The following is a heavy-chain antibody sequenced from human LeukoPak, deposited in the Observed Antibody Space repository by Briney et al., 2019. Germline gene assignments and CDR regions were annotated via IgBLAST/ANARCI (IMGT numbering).Heavy chain of an antibody. CDR3: AHDSSGNFDY. J-gene: IGHJ4*02. Sequence: PSETLSLTCTVSGGSISSSSYYWGWIRQPPGKGLEWIGSIYYSGSTYYNPSLKSRVTISVDTSKNQLSLKLSSVTAADTAVYYCAHDSSGNFDYWGQGTLVTVSS. CDR1: GGSISSSSYY. D-gene: IGHD3-22*01. V-gene: IGHV4-39*01. CDR2: IYYSGST.